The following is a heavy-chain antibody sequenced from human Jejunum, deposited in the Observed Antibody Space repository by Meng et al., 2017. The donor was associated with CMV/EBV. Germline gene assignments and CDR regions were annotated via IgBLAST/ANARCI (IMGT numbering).Heavy chain of an antibody. V-gene: IGHV1-46*01. J-gene: IGHJ4*02. CDR1: GWTCATYP. CDR2: IFSHGNT. D-gene: IGHD1-1*01. CDR3: AREYPSTFYFDY. Sequence: SCSASGWTCATYPAHGVRQAPGQGHEYMGIIFSHGNTKHAQKFQGRLTLTRDTTPTTVYMALSGLRSDDTAVYFCAREYPSTFYFDYWGQGTLVTVSS.